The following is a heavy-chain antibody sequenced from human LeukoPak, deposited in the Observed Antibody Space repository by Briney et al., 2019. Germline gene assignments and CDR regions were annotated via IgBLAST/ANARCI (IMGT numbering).Heavy chain of an antibody. D-gene: IGHD6-6*01. CDR3: ATETAARPLDY. Sequence: SVKVSCKASGYTFSSYAISWVRQAPGQGLEWMGGIIPIFGTANYAQKFQGRVTITADESTSTAYMELSSLRSEDTAVYYCATETAARPLDYWGQGTLVTVSS. CDR2: IIPIFGTA. V-gene: IGHV1-69*13. J-gene: IGHJ4*02. CDR1: GYTFSSYA.